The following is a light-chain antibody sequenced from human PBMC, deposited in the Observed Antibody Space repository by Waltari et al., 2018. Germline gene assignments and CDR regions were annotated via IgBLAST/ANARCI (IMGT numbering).Light chain of an antibody. CDR1: SSKIGSSYC. CDR3: QSYDSSLSSSV. CDR2: GNT. J-gene: IGLJ1*01. V-gene: IGLV1-40*01. Sequence: QSLLTPPPSVSGAPGQRFTISFTERSSKIGSSYCIQWYQQLPGTAPKLLIYGNTNRPSGVPDRIFASKSGTSASLAITGLQAEDEADYYCQSYDSSLSSSVFGPGTQVTVL.